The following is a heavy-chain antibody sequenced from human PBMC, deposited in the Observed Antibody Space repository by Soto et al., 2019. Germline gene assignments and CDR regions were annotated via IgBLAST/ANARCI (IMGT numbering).Heavy chain of an antibody. D-gene: IGHD6-6*01. CDR3: ATIQLGYDAFDI. V-gene: IGHV3-21*01. CDR2: ISSSSSYI. CDR1: GFTFSRYS. Sequence: EVQLVESGGGLVKPGGSLRLSCAASGFTFSRYSMNWVRQAPGKGLEWVSSISSSSSYIYYADSVKGRFTISRDNAKNSLYLQMNNLRAEDTAVYYCATIQLGYDAFDIWGQRTMVTVSS. J-gene: IGHJ3*02.